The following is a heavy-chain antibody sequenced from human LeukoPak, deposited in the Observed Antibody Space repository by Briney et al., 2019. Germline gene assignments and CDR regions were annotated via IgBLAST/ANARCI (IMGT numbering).Heavy chain of an antibody. D-gene: IGHD2-15*01. J-gene: IGHJ4*02. CDR2: LTESGRT. Sequence: SETLSLTCAVYGGSFSGYFWSWIRQPPGKGLEWIGELTESGRTSYTPSLKSRVTIAEDTSKNQFSLKLSSVTAADTAVYYCARWSLRGCSGSPCFDYWGQGTLVTVSS. CDR1: GGSFSGYF. V-gene: IGHV4-34*01. CDR3: ARWSLRGCSGSPCFDY.